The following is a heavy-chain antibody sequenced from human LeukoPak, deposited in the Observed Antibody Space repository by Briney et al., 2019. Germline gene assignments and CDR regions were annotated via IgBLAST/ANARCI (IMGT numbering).Heavy chain of an antibody. CDR2: INHSGST. V-gene: IGHV4-34*01. CDR3: ARGTITMVRGVIPLYDY. D-gene: IGHD3-10*01. Sequence: SETLSLTCAVYGGPFSGYYWSWIRQPPGKGLEWIGEINHSGSTNYNPSLKSRVAISVDTSKNQFSLKLSSVTAADTAVYYCARGTITMVRGVIPLYDYWGQGTLVTVSS. CDR1: GGPFSGYY. J-gene: IGHJ4*02.